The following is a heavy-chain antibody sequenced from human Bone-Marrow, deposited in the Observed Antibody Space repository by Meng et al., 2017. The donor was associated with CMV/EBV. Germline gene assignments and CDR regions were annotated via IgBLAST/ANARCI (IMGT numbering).Heavy chain of an antibody. V-gene: IGHV4-34*01. CDR3: ARGPYYGSGSYVL. CDR1: GGSFSGYY. Sequence: SETLSLTCAVYGGSFSGYYWSWIRQPPGKGLEWIGDINHSGITNYNPSLKSRVIISVDTSKNQFSLKLSSVTAADTAVYYCARGPYYGSGSYVLWGQGTLVTVSS. J-gene: IGHJ4*02. D-gene: IGHD3-10*01. CDR2: INHSGIT.